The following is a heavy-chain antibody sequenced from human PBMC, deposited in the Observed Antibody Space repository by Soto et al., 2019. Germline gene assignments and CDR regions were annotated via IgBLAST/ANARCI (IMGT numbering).Heavy chain of an antibody. V-gene: IGHV1-69*13. J-gene: IGHJ4*02. Sequence: ASVKVSCKASGGTFSSYAISWVRQAPGQGLEWMGGIIPIFGTANYAQKFQGRVTITADESTSTAYMELSSLRSEDTAVYYCATGEMYVVVVAATPFDYWGQGTLVTVSS. CDR3: ATGEMYVVVVAATPFDY. CDR1: GGTFSSYA. D-gene: IGHD2-15*01. CDR2: IIPIFGTA.